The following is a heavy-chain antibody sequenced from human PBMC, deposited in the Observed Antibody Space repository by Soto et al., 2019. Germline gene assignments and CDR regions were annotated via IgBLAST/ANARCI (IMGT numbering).Heavy chain of an antibody. Sequence: QVYLVESGGGVVQPGRSLRLSCAASVFTFSSYTMHWVRQAPGKGLEWVAVISYHGSNKHYADSVKGRFTISRDNSKNTLYLQMNSLRTEDTAVYYCARESLEYYGDYDTALDYWGQGTLVTVSS. D-gene: IGHD4-17*01. CDR1: VFTFSSYT. V-gene: IGHV3-30-3*01. CDR2: ISYHGSNK. J-gene: IGHJ4*02. CDR3: ARESLEYYGDYDTALDY.